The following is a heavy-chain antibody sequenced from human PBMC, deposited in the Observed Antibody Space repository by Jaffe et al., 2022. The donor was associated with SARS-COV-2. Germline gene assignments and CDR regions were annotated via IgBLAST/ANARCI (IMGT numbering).Heavy chain of an antibody. Sequence: EVQLVESGGGLVQPGGSLRLSCAVSGFTFSGYEMDWVRQAPGKGLEWVSHISRSGDTIYYADSVKGRFTISRDNAQNSLYLQMNSLRVEDTAVYYCVRAPPPAIVGASGFDYWGQGTLVTVSS. V-gene: IGHV3-48*03. CDR2: ISRSGDTI. CDR3: VRAPPPAIVGASGFDY. D-gene: IGHD1-26*01. J-gene: IGHJ4*02. CDR1: GFTFSGYE.